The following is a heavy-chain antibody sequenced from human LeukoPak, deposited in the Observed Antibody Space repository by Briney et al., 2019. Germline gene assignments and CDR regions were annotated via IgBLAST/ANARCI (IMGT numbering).Heavy chain of an antibody. V-gene: IGHV3-30*02. CDR3: AKAYYDSEDNGEYYFDY. Sequence: GGSLRLSCAASEFTFSSYGMHWVRQAPGKGLEWVAVIWYGGSNKYYADSVKGRFTISGDNSKNTLYLQMNSLRAEDTAVYYCAKAYYDSEDNGEYYFDYWGQGTLVTVSS. D-gene: IGHD3-3*01. CDR1: EFTFSSYG. J-gene: IGHJ4*02. CDR2: IWYGGSNK.